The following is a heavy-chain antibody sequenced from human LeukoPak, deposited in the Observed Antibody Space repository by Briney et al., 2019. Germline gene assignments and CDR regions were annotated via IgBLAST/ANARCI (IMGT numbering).Heavy chain of an antibody. Sequence: GGSLRLSCAASGFTFGSYGMHWVRQAPGKGLEWVTFIRSDGSNKYYADSVKGRFTISRDNSKNTLYLQMNSLRAEDTAVYYCARGGYSYGDPWFDWGQGTLVTVSS. CDR1: GFTFGSYG. V-gene: IGHV3-30*02. CDR3: ARGGYSYGDPWFD. CDR2: IRSDGSNK. D-gene: IGHD5-18*01. J-gene: IGHJ4*02.